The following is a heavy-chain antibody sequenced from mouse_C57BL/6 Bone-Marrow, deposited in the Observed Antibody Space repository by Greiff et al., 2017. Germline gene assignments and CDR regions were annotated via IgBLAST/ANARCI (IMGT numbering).Heavy chain of an antibody. CDR2: IDPENGDT. V-gene: IGHV14-4*01. CDR3: TTNSNYVDWYFDG. J-gene: IGHJ1*03. CDR1: GFNIKDDY. D-gene: IGHD2-5*01. Sequence: VQLQQSGAELVRPGASVKLSCTASGFNIKDDYMHWVKQRPEQGLEWIGWIDPENGDTEYASKFQGKATITADTSSNTAYLQLSSLTSEDTAVYYCTTNSNYVDWYFDGWGTGTTVTVSS.